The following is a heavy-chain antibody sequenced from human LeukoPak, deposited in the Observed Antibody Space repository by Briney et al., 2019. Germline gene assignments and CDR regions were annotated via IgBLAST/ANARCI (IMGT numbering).Heavy chain of an antibody. Sequence: PGGPLRLFCAASGFNFSSYAMRWVRQAPGKGLEWVSAISGSGGSTYYADSVKGRFTISRDNSKNTLYLQLNSLRAEDTAVYYCAKDEWYYDSSGYFDYWGQGTLVTVSS. V-gene: IGHV3-23*01. CDR1: GFNFSSYA. CDR2: ISGSGGST. D-gene: IGHD3-22*01. J-gene: IGHJ4*02. CDR3: AKDEWYYDSSGYFDY.